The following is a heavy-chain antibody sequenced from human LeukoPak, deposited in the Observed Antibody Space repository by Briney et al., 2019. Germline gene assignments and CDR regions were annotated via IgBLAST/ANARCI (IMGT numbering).Heavy chain of an antibody. J-gene: IGHJ5*02. Sequence: PSQTLSLTCAVSGGSISSGGYSWSWIRQPPGKGLEWIGYIYHSGSTYYNPSLKSRVTISVDTSKNQFSLKLSSVTAADTAVYYCARQSLSDFWSGYYFWFDPWGQGTLVTVSS. D-gene: IGHD3-3*01. CDR1: GGSISSGGYS. CDR3: ARQSLSDFWSGYYFWFDP. CDR2: IYHSGST. V-gene: IGHV4-30-2*01.